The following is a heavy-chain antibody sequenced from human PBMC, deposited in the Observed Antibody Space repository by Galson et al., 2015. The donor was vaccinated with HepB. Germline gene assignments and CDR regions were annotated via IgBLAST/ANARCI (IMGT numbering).Heavy chain of an antibody. Sequence: SLRLSCAASGFTFSSYSMNWVRQAPGKGLEWVSSISSSSSYIYYADSVKGRFTISRDNAKNSLYLQMNSLRAEDTAVYYCAREAGIGQWLDYWGQGTLVTVSS. CDR3: AREAGIGQWLDY. CDR1: GFTFSSYS. V-gene: IGHV3-21*01. D-gene: IGHD6-19*01. J-gene: IGHJ4*02. CDR2: ISSSSSYI.